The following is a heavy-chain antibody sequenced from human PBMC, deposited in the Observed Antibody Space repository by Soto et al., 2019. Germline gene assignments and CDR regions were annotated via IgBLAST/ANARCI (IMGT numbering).Heavy chain of an antibody. Sequence: QLQLQESGSGLVKPSQTLSLTCPVSGGSISSGGYSWSWFRQPPGKGLEWIGYIYHNRNTYYNPSLKSRVTISVDRSKNQFSLKLSSVTAADTAMYYCARVPSPWGQGTLVTVSS. J-gene: IGHJ5*02. CDR3: ARVPSP. V-gene: IGHV4-30-2*01. CDR2: IYHNRNT. CDR1: GGSISSGGYS.